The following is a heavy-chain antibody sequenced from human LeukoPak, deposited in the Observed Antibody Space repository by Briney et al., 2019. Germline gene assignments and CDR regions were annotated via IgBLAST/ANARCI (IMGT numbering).Heavy chain of an antibody. CDR1: GFTFSSYW. Sequence: GGALRLSCAGSGFTFSSYWMTWVRPAPGKGVERVANIKQDGSEKYYVDSVKGRLTISRDNAKNALYLQINSLRAEDTAVYYCARGAGGGLYTAFDYWGQGTLVTVSS. CDR3: ARGAGGGLYTAFDY. D-gene: IGHD2-8*01. J-gene: IGHJ4*02. CDR2: IKQDGSEK. V-gene: IGHV3-7*03.